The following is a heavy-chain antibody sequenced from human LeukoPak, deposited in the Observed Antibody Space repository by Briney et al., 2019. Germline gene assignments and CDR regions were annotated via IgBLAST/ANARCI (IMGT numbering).Heavy chain of an antibody. CDR1: GYTFTGYY. CDR2: INPNSGGT. J-gene: IGHJ4*02. Sequence: GASVKVSCKASGYTFTGYYMHWVRQAAGQGLEWMGWINPNSGGTNYAQKFQGRVTMTRDTSISTAYMELSRLRSDDTAVYYCARGLRYWVGATTMGGFDYWGQGTLVTVSS. CDR3: ARGLRYWVGATTMGGFDY. V-gene: IGHV1-2*02. D-gene: IGHD1-26*01.